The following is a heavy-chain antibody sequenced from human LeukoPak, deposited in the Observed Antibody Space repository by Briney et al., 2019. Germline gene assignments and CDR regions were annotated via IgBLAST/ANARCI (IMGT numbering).Heavy chain of an antibody. V-gene: IGHV4-34*01. D-gene: IGHD3-22*01. CDR2: INHSGST. CDR3: ARNSHYYDSSGFNY. CDR1: GGSFSGYY. J-gene: IGHJ4*02. Sequence: PSETLSLTCAVYGGSFSGYYWSWIRQPPGKGLEWIGEINHSGSTNYNPSLKSRVTISVDTSKNQFSLKLSSVTAADTAVYYCARNSHYYDSSGFNYWGQGSLVTVSS.